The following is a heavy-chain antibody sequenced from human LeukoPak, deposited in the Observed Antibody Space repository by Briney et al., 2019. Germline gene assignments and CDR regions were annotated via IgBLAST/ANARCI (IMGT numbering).Heavy chain of an antibody. J-gene: IGHJ4*02. D-gene: IGHD3-9*01. CDR2: ISAYSGST. CDR3: ARQYYDILTGYRHFDY. Sequence: ASVNVSCKASGYTFTSYVISWVRQAPGQGLEWMGWISAYSGSTNYAQKLQGKVTMNTDTSTSTAYMELRSLRSDDTAVYYWARQYYDILTGYRHFDYWGQGTLVTVSS. CDR1: GYTFTSYV. V-gene: IGHV1-18*01.